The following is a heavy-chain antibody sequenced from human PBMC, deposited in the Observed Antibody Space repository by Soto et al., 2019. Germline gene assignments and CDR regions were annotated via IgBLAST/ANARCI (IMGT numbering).Heavy chain of an antibody. J-gene: IGHJ3*02. CDR1: FSGFTFSDHY. Sequence: PLRLSCLASFSGFTFSDHYRDFLIQAPWKGLDWVGRITNKANGYTTEYAASVNGRFTISRDDSKNSLFLQMNNLKTEDTAVYYCTRGYSSVSIYAFDIWGQEAMVTVSS. V-gene: IGHV3-72*01. CDR2: ITNKANGYTT. D-gene: IGHD6-19*01. CDR3: TRGYSSVSIYAFDI.